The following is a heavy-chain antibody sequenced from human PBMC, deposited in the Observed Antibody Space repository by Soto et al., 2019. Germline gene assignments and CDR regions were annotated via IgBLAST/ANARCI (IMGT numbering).Heavy chain of an antibody. CDR1: GYSFTSYW. J-gene: IGHJ4*02. Sequence: GESLKISCKGSGYSFTSYWIGWVRQMPGKGLEWMGIIYPGDSDTRYSPSFQGQVTISADKSISTAYLQWSSLKASDTAMYYCARVPRYFDWLLSIGGYYFDYWGQGTLVTVSS. D-gene: IGHD3-9*01. V-gene: IGHV5-51*01. CDR3: ARVPRYFDWLLSIGGYYFDY. CDR2: IYPGDSDT.